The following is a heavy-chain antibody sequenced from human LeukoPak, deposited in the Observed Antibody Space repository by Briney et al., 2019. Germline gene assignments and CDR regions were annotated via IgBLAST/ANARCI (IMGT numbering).Heavy chain of an antibody. D-gene: IGHD6-19*01. V-gene: IGHV3-23*01. CDR2: IYNSGAGI. J-gene: IGHJ5*02. CDR3: AKEVFYSSGWYDG. Sequence: GGSLRLSCAASGFTFSTYTMSWVRQAPGKGLEWVSSIYNSGAGIFYADSVKGRFTISRDNSKNTLYLQMNSLRAEDTAVYYCAKEVFYSSGWYDGWGQGTLVTVSS. CDR1: GFTFSTYT.